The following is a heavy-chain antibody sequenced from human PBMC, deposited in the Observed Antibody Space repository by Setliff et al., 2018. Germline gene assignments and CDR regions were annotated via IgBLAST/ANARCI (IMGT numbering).Heavy chain of an antibody. CDR3: ARLRKSTPLWYFDL. Sequence: PSETLSLTCTVSGVSISSHYWSWVRQPPGKGLECIGDIYYTGSTKYNPSLWSRLTMSIDTSKKQFSLRLTSVSAADTAVYYCARLRKSTPLWYFDLWGRGTLVTVSS. V-gene: IGHV4-59*11. CDR1: GVSISSHY. J-gene: IGHJ2*01. CDR2: IYYTGST.